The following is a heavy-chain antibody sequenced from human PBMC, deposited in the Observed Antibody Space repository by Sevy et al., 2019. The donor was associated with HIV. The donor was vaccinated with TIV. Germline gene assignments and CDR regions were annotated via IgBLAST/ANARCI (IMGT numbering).Heavy chain of an antibody. CDR3: ARERTYSSSSDYYYGMDV. J-gene: IGHJ6*02. CDR2: ISYDGSNK. Sequence: GGSLRLSCAASGFTFSSYAMHWVRQAPGKGLEWVAVISYDGSNKYYADSVKGRFTISRDNSKNTLYPQMNSLRAEDTAVYYCARERTYSSSSDYYYGMDVWGQGTTVTVSS. V-gene: IGHV3-30-3*01. D-gene: IGHD6-13*01. CDR1: GFTFSSYA.